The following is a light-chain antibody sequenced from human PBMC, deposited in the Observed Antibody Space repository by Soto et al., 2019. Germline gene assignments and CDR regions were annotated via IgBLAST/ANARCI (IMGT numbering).Light chain of an antibody. Sequence: QSALTQPASVSGSPGQSITISCTGTGTDIGGYNFVSWYQHHPGKAPKLLIYDVLNRPSGVSNRFSGSKSDNTASLTISGLQAEDEADYDCSSYTARSTLVVFGGGTKLTVL. J-gene: IGLJ2*01. V-gene: IGLV2-14*03. CDR1: GTDIGGYNF. CDR3: SSYTARSTLVV. CDR2: DVL.